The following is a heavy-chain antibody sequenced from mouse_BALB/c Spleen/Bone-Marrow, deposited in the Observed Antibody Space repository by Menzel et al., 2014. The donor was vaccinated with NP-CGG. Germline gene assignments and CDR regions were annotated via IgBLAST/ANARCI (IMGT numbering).Heavy chain of an antibody. D-gene: IGHD3-2*02. CDR3: ARSPQRDYAMDY. V-gene: IGHV5-9-4*01. CDR1: GFAFSSYA. J-gene: IGHJ4*01. Sequence: EVQVVESGGGLVKPGGSLKLSCAASGFAFSSYAMSWVRQSPEKRLEWVAEISSGGSYTYYPDTVTGRFTISRDNAKNTLYLEMSSLRSDCSAMYYCARSPQRDYAMDYWGQGTSVTVSS. CDR2: ISSGGSYT.